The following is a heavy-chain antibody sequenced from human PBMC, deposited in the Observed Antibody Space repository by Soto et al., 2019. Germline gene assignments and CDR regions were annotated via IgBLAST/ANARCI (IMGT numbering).Heavy chain of an antibody. Sequence: ASVKVSCKASGGTFSSYAISWVRQAPGQGLEWMGGIIPIFGTANYAQKFQGRVKITADESTSTAYMELSSLRSEDTAVYYCATAYSSGYSHPSYYYGMDVWGQGTTVTVSS. D-gene: IGHD3-3*01. CDR2: IIPIFGTA. CDR3: ATAYSSGYSHPSYYYGMDV. J-gene: IGHJ6*02. V-gene: IGHV1-69*13. CDR1: GGTFSSYA.